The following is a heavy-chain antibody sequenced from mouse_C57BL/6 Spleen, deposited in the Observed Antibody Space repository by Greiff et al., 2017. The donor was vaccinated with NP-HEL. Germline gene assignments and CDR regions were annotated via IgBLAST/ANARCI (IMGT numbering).Heavy chain of an antibody. CDR2: IHPNSGST. V-gene: IGHV1-64*01. J-gene: IGHJ3*01. Sequence: QVQLKQPGAELVKPGASVKLSCKASGYTFTSYWMHWVKQRPGQGLEWIGMIHPNSGSTNYNEKFKSKATLTVDKSSSTAYMQLSSLTSEDSAVYYCAREYYYGSSWFAYWGQGTLVTVSA. CDR1: GYTFTSYW. CDR3: AREYYYGSSWFAY. D-gene: IGHD1-1*01.